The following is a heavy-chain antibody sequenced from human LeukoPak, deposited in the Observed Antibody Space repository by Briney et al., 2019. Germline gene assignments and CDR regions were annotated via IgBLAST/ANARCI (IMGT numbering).Heavy chain of an antibody. D-gene: IGHD3-22*01. V-gene: IGHV1-24*01. J-gene: IGHJ5*02. CDR1: GYTLTEIS. Sequence: ASVKVSCKVSGYTLTEISMHWVRQAPGKGLEWVGGFDSEDGETIYALKFQGRISMTEDTSTETAYMELNSLRSEDTAVYYCATPRVNYYYDSTGYGFDHWGQGTLVTVSS. CDR2: FDSEDGET. CDR3: ATPRVNYYYDSTGYGFDH.